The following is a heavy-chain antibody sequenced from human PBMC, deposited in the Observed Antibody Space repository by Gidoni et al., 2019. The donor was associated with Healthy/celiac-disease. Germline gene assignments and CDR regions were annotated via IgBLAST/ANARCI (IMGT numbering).Heavy chain of an antibody. V-gene: IGHV3-33*08. CDR3: ARSESSQLLWFGELSSGMDV. D-gene: IGHD3-10*01. CDR2: IWYDGSNK. J-gene: IGHJ6*02. CDR1: GFTFSSYG. Sequence: QVQLVESGGGVVQPGRSLRLPCAASGFTFSSYGMHWVRQAPGKGLEWVAVIWYDGSNKYYADSVKGRFTISRDNSKNTLYLQMNSLRAEDTAVYYCARSESSQLLWFGELSSGMDVWGQGTTVTVSS.